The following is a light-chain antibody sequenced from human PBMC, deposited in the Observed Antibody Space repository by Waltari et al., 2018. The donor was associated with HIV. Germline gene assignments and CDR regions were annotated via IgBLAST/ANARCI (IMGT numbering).Light chain of an antibody. CDR3: QSADSSATYRV. CDR1: ALPKQY. J-gene: IGLJ3*02. Sequence: SYELTQPPSVSVSPGQTARITCSGDALPKQYAYWYQQKPGQAPVLVIYKDSERPSGIPERFSGSSSGTTVTLTISGVQAEDEADYCCQSADSSATYRVSGGGTKLTVL. CDR2: KDS. V-gene: IGLV3-25*03.